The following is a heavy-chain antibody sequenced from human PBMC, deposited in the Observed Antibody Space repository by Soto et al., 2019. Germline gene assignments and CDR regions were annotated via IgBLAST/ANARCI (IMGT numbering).Heavy chain of an antibody. J-gene: IGHJ3*02. D-gene: IGHD1-26*01. Sequence: SVKVSCKASGGTFSSYAISWVRQAPGQGLEWMGGIIPIFGTANYAQKFQGRVTITADESTSTAYMELSSLRSEDTAVYYCEASGSYPDAFDIWGQGTMVTV. CDR2: IIPIFGTA. V-gene: IGHV1-69*13. CDR3: EASGSYPDAFDI. CDR1: GGTFSSYA.